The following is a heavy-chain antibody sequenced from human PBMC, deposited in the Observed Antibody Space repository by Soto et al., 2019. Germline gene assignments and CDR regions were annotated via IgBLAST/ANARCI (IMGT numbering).Heavy chain of an antibody. D-gene: IGHD4-17*01. Sequence: QVQLVQSGAEVKKPGASVKVSCKASGYTFTSYDINWVRQATGQGLEWMGWMNPNSGNTGYAQKFQGRVTMTRNTXISTAYMALCSLRSEDTAVYYCARVSVKRWNYCGDWGQGTLVTVSS. V-gene: IGHV1-8*01. J-gene: IGHJ4*02. CDR2: MNPNSGNT. CDR3: ARVSVKRWNYCGD. CDR1: GYTFTSYD.